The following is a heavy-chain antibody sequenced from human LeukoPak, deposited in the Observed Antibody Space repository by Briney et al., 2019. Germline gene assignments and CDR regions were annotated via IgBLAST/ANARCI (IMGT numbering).Heavy chain of an antibody. J-gene: IGHJ5*02. CDR3: AREISGYVPSNWFDP. CDR1: GFTFSDYY. CDR2: ISSSGSTI. V-gene: IGHV3-11*04. D-gene: IGHD5-12*01. Sequence: PGGSLRLSCAASGFTFSDYYMSWIRQAPGKGREWVSYISSSGSTIYYTDSVKGRFTISRDNAKNSLYLQMNSVRAEDTAVYYCAREISGYVPSNWFDPWGQGTLVTVSS.